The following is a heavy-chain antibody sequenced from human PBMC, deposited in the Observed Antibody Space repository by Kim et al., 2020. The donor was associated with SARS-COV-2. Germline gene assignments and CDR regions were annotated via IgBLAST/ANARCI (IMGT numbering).Heavy chain of an antibody. Sequence: GGSLRLSCAASGFTFSSYAMSWVRQAPGKGLEWVSAISGSGGSTYYADSVKGRFTISRDNSKNTLYLQMNSLRAEDTAVYYCAKVRGSSWLDYYYYGMDVWGQGTTVTVSS. CDR3: AKVRGSSWLDYYYYGMDV. CDR2: ISGSGGST. J-gene: IGHJ6*02. CDR1: GFTFSSYA. D-gene: IGHD6-13*01. V-gene: IGHV3-23*01.